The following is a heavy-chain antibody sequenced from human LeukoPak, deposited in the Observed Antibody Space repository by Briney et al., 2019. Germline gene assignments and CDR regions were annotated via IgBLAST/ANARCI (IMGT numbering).Heavy chain of an antibody. CDR2: IYTSGST. V-gene: IGHV4-4*07. D-gene: IGHD6-13*01. J-gene: IGHJ3*02. CDR1: GGSISSYY. Sequence: SEALSLTCTVSGGSISSYYWSWIRQPAGKGLEWIGRIYTSGSTNYNPSLKSRVTMSVDTSKNQFSLKLSSVTAADTAVYYCARDHLSSSWSDAFDIWGQGTMVTVSS. CDR3: ARDHLSSSWSDAFDI.